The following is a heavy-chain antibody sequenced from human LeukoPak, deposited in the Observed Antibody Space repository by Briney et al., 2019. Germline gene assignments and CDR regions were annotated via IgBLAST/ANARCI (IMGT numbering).Heavy chain of an antibody. CDR1: GGSISSYY. V-gene: IGHV4-59*01. CDR3: ARAATMVRGVTDY. J-gene: IGHJ4*02. Sequence: SETLPLTCTVSGGSISSYYWSWIRQPPGKGLEWIGYIYYSGSTNYNPSLKSRVTISVDTSKNQFSLKLSSVTAADTAVYYCARAATMVRGVTDYWGQGTLVTVSS. CDR2: IYYSGST. D-gene: IGHD3-10*01.